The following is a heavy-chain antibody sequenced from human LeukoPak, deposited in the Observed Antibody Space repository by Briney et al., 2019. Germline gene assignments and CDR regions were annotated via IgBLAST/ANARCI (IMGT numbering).Heavy chain of an antibody. D-gene: IGHD1-14*01. Sequence: GGSLRLSCAASGFTFSSYGMSWVRQAPGKGLQWVSVIIGSGSSTYYADSVKGRFTISRDNSKSTLYLQMNSLRAEDTAVYYCAKDPGITGYYLDYWGQGTLVTVSS. J-gene: IGHJ4*02. CDR3: AKDPGITGYYLDY. V-gene: IGHV3-23*01. CDR2: IIGSGSST. CDR1: GFTFSSYG.